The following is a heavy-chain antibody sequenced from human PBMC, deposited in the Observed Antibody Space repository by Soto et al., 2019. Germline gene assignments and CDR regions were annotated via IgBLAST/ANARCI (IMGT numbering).Heavy chain of an antibody. CDR3: ARDQGIVATTSFDY. J-gene: IGHJ4*02. V-gene: IGHV1-69*08. CDR1: GGTFSSYT. CDR2: IIPILGIA. Sequence: QVQLVQSGAEVKKPGSSVKVSCKASGGTFSSYTISWVRQALGQGLEWMGRIIPILGIANYAQKFQGRVTITADKSTSTAYMELSSLRSEDTAVYYCARDQGIVATTSFDYWGQGTLVTVSS. D-gene: IGHD5-12*01.